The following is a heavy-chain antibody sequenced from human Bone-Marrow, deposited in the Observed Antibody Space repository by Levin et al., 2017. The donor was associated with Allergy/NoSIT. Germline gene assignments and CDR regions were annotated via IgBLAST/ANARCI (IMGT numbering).Heavy chain of an antibody. D-gene: IGHD3-3*01. Sequence: GSLRLSCAVSGYSISSGYYWGWIRQPPGKGLEWIGSIYHSGSTYYNPSLKSRVTISVDTSKNQFSLKLSSVTAADTAVYYCASYPLTIFGSSSNRGDYMDVWGKGTTVTVSS. CDR3: ASYPLTIFGSSSNRGDYMDV. CDR1: GYSISSGYY. J-gene: IGHJ6*03. CDR2: IYHSGST. V-gene: IGHV4-38-2*01.